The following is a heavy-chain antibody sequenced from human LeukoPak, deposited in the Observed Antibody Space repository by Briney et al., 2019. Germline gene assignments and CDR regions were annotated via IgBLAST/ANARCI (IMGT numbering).Heavy chain of an antibody. J-gene: IGHJ3*02. CDR3: ARDRGITLGDAFDI. D-gene: IGHD3-16*01. Sequence: PGRSLRLSCAASGFTFSSYAMHWVRQAPGKGLEWVAVISYDGSNKNYADSVKGRFTISRDNSKNTLYLQMNSLRAEDTAVYYCARDRGITLGDAFDIWGQGTMVTVSS. CDR1: GFTFSSYA. CDR2: ISYDGSNK. V-gene: IGHV3-30*04.